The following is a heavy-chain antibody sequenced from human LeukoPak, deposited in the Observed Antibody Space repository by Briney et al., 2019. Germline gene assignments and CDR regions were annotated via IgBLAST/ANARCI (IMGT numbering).Heavy chain of an antibody. CDR1: GFTLSSYA. V-gene: IGHV3-23*01. CDR2: ISAGASST. J-gene: IGHJ4*02. D-gene: IGHD6-19*01. CDR3: AKSTGGGGWYPFDF. Sequence: PAGSLRLSCAASGFTLSSYAMSWVRQAPGKGLEWVSAISAGASSTYYADSVKGRFTISRDSSKSTLYLQMNSLRADDAALYYCAKSTGGGGWYPFDFWGQGTLVTVSS.